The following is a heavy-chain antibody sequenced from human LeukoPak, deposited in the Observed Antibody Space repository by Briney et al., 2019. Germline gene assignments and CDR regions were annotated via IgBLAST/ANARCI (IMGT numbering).Heavy chain of an antibody. Sequence: SQTLSLTCTVSGGSISSGSYYWSWIRQPAGNGLEWIGRIYTSGSTNYNPSLKSRVTISVDTSKNQFSLKLSSVTAADTAVYYCARGGYSSGWYWDYFDYWGQGTLVTISS. CDR2: IYTSGST. CDR1: GGSISSGSYY. D-gene: IGHD6-19*01. V-gene: IGHV4-61*02. J-gene: IGHJ4*02. CDR3: ARGGYSSGWYWDYFDY.